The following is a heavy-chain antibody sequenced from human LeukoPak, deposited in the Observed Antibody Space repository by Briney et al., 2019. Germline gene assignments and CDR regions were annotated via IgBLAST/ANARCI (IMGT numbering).Heavy chain of an antibody. CDR2: IYYSGST. J-gene: IGHJ4*02. Sequence: SETLSLTCTVSGGSISSGAYYWSWLRQHPGKGLEWIGYIYYSGSTYYNPSLKSRVTISVDTSKNQFSLKLSSVTAADTAVYYCARVPPGSYGSGIDYWGQGTLVTVSS. V-gene: IGHV4-31*03. CDR3: ARVPPGSYGSGIDY. CDR1: GGSISSGAYY. D-gene: IGHD5-18*01.